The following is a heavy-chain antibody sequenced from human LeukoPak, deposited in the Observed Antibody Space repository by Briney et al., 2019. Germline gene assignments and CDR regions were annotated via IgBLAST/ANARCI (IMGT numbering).Heavy chain of an antibody. CDR3: AKGDYYGDYFPFDY. CDR1: GFSFSSFA. Sequence: GGSLRLSCAGPGFSFSSFAMHWVRQAPGKGLEWVAIISFDGSNKYYADSVKGRLTISRDNSKNTLYLQVNSLRVEDTAVYYCAKGDYYGDYFPFDYWGQGTLVTVSS. CDR2: ISFDGSNK. V-gene: IGHV3-30*18. D-gene: IGHD4-17*01. J-gene: IGHJ4*02.